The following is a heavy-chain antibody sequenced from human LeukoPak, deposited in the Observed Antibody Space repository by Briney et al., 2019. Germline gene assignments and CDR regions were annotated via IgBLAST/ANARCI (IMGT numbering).Heavy chain of an antibody. CDR2: IYYSGST. Sequence: SETLSLTCTVSGGSISSYYWSWIRQPPGKGLEWIGYIYYSGSTIYNPSLKSRVTISVDTSKNQFSLKLSSVTAADTAVYYCARDSRFLEWLPNYYYYGMDVWGQGTTVTVSS. D-gene: IGHD3-3*01. J-gene: IGHJ6*02. V-gene: IGHV4-59*01. CDR3: ARDSRFLEWLPNYYYYGMDV. CDR1: GGSISSYY.